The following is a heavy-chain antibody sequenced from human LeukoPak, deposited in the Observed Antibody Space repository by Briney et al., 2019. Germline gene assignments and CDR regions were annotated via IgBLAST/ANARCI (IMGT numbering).Heavy chain of an antibody. CDR2: IYHSGST. Sequence: SETLSLTCTVSGYSISSGYYWGWIRQPPGKGLEWIGSIYHSGSTYYNPSLKSRVTISVDTSKNQFSLKLSSVTAADTAVYYCARGEYSGSFNWFDPWGQGPLVTVSS. D-gene: IGHD1-26*01. J-gene: IGHJ5*02. V-gene: IGHV4-38-2*02. CDR3: ARGEYSGSFNWFDP. CDR1: GYSISSGYY.